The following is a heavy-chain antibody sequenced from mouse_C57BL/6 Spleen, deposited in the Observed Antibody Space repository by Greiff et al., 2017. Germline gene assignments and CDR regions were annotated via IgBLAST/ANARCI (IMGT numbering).Heavy chain of an antibody. D-gene: IGHD2-12*01. Sequence: QVQLQQPGAELVKPGASVKLSCKASGYTFTSYWMHWVKQRPGRGLEWIGSIDPNSGGTKYNEKFKSKATLTVDKPSSTAYMQLSSLTSEDSAVYYCARFYYSYEGAMDYWGQGTSDTVSS. J-gene: IGHJ4*01. V-gene: IGHV1-72*01. CDR3: ARFYYSYEGAMDY. CDR1: GYTFTSYW. CDR2: IDPNSGGT.